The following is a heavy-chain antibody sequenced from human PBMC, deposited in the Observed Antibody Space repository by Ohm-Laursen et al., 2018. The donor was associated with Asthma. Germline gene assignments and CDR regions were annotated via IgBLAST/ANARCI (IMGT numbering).Heavy chain of an antibody. Sequence: SLTCTVSGGSVSSGSYYWSWIRQPPGKGLEWIGYIYYSGSTNYNPSLKSRVTISVDTSKNQFSLKLSSVTAADTAVYYCARAIVGASTHWFDPWGQGTLVTVSS. D-gene: IGHD1-26*01. CDR3: ARAIVGASTHWFDP. V-gene: IGHV4-61*01. CDR2: IYYSGST. J-gene: IGHJ5*02. CDR1: GGSVSSGSYY.